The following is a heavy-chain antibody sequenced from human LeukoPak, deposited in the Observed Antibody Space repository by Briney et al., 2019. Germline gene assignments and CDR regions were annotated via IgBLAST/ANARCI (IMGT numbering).Heavy chain of an antibody. Sequence: PGGSLRLSCAASGFTVSSNYMNWVRQAPGKGLEWVSVIYKDGTTYYADSVKGRFTISRDNSKNTLYLQMNSLRAEDTAVYHCARYDFILISYFDLWGRGTLVTVSS. J-gene: IGHJ2*01. CDR3: ARYDFILISYFDL. V-gene: IGHV3-66*01. D-gene: IGHD3-3*01. CDR2: IYKDGTT. CDR1: GFTVSSNY.